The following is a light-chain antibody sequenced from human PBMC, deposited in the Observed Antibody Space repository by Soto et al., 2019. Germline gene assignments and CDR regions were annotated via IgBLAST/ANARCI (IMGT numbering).Light chain of an antibody. CDR2: AES. CDR3: QQSDSTPYT. J-gene: IGKJ2*01. V-gene: IGKV1-39*01. Sequence: DLQMTQSPSSLSASVGDRVTVTCRASQSISSSLNWYQLKPGKAPKLLVYAESTLPSGVPSRFSGSGSGTDFTLTISSLQPEDFASYYCQQSDSTPYTFGQGTKLEIK. CDR1: QSISSS.